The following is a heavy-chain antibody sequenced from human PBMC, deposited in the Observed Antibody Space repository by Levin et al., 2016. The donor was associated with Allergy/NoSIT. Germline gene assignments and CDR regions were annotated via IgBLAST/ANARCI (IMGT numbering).Heavy chain of an antibody. D-gene: IGHD3-10*01. CDR1: GGSISSFY. CDR3: ARIRGYGYYYGLDV. Sequence: ETLSLTCTVSGGSISSFYWSWIRQPPGKGLEWIGYIYYSGSTSYNPSLKSRVTISVDTSKNQFSLTLSSVTAADTAVYYCARIRGYGYYYGLDVWGRGTTVTVSS. J-gene: IGHJ6*02. V-gene: IGHV4-59*01. CDR2: IYYSGST.